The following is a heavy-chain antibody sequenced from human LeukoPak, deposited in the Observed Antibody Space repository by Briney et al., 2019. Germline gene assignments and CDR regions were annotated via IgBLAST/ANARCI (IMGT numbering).Heavy chain of an antibody. V-gene: IGHV3-30*02. Sequence: GGSLRLSCAASGFTFSSYGMHWVRQAPGKGLEWVAFIRYDGSNKYYADSVKGRFTISRDNSKNTLYLQMNSLRAEDTAVYYCAKLPRIVVVPAAYWGQGTLVTVSS. CDR1: GFTFSSYG. J-gene: IGHJ4*02. CDR3: AKLPRIVVVPAAY. D-gene: IGHD2-2*01. CDR2: IRYDGSNK.